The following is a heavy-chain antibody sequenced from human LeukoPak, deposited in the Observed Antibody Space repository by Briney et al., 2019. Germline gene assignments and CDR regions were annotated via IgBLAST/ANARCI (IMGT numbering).Heavy chain of an antibody. Sequence: PGGSLRLSCAASGFTFSGYSMNWVRQAPGKGLEWVAFIRYDGNNKLYADSMKGRFTISRDNSKNTLYLHINSLRAEDTAVYYCVKDNPLDYWGQGTLVIVSS. V-gene: IGHV3-30*02. J-gene: IGHJ4*02. D-gene: IGHD1-14*01. CDR1: GFTFSGYS. CDR3: VKDNPLDY. CDR2: IRYDGNNK.